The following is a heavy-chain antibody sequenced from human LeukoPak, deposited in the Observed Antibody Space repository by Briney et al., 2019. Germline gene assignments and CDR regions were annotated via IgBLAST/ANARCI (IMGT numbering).Heavy chain of an antibody. J-gene: IGHJ4*02. Sequence: SETLSLTCTVSGGSISSYYWSWIRQPAGKGLEWIGRIYTSGSTNYNPSLKSRVTMSVDTSKNQFSLKLSSVTAADTAVYYCARRYSSGWTYYFDYWGQGTLVTVSS. D-gene: IGHD6-19*01. CDR3: ARRYSSGWTYYFDY. CDR1: GGSISSYY. CDR2: IYTSGST. V-gene: IGHV4-4*07.